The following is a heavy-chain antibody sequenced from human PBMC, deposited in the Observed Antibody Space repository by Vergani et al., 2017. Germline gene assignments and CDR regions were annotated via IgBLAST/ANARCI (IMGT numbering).Heavy chain of an antibody. CDR3: ARDPNFYDSSYYPAYAFDI. Sequence: QVQLVQSGAEVKKPGASVRVSCKASGYTFTDYYIHWVRQAPGQGLEWMGWINPNSDGTDYAQKFQGRVTMTRDTSISTAYMELSRLRSDDTAVYYCARDPNFYDSSYYPAYAFDIWGQGTVVTVSS. V-gene: IGHV1-2*02. CDR1: GYTFTDYY. J-gene: IGHJ3*02. D-gene: IGHD3-22*01. CDR2: INPNSDGT.